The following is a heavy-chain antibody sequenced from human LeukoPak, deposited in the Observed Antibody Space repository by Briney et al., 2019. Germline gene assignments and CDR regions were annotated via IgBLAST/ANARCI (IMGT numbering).Heavy chain of an antibody. J-gene: IGHJ4*02. CDR2: ISSGSSSI. CDR1: GFTFSSYS. Sequence: PGGSLRLSCAVSGFTFSSYSMNWVRQAPGKGLEWVSYISSGSSSIYYADSVWGRFTISRDNAKNSLYLRMNSLRDEGTAVYYCARGLGSGWYEDYWGQGTLVTVSS. D-gene: IGHD6-19*01. V-gene: IGHV3-48*02. CDR3: ARGLGSGWYEDY.